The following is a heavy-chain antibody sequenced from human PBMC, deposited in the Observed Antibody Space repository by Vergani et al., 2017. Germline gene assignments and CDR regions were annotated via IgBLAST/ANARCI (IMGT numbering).Heavy chain of an antibody. J-gene: IGHJ5*02. CDR3: ARDLRLLYNRFDP. V-gene: IGHV3-33*01. CDR2: TWYDGNNK. CDR1: GFTFNQYG. Sequence: QVQLVESGGGVVQPGRSLRLSCAASGFTFNQYGMHWVRQAPGKGLEWVAVTWYDGNNKQYADPVKGRFTISRDNSKSTMYLQMNSLSDEDTGVYYCARDLRLLYNRFDPWGQGTLVTVSS. D-gene: IGHD1-14*01.